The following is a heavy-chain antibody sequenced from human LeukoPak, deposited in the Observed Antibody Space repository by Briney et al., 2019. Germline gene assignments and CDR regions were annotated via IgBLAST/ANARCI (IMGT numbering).Heavy chain of an antibody. Sequence: GGSLRLSCEASGFTFSSYAMSWVRQAPGKGLEWVSAISGSGGSTYYADSVKGRFTISRDNSKNTLYLQMNSLRAEDTAVYYCAKAFRIVGATTHFDCWGQGTLVTVSS. CDR2: ISGSGGST. V-gene: IGHV3-23*01. CDR1: GFTFSSYA. J-gene: IGHJ4*02. CDR3: AKAFRIVGATTHFDC. D-gene: IGHD1-26*01.